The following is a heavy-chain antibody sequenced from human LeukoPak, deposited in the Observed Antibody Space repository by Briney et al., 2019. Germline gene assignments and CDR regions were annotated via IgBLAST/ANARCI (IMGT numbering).Heavy chain of an antibody. CDR3: ARDYDSSAGRYYYGMDV. D-gene: IGHD3-22*01. Sequence: ASVKVSCKASGYTFTSYAMHWVRQAPGQRLEWMGWISAYNGNTNYAQKLQGRVTMTTDTSTSTAYMELRSLRSDDTAVYYCARDYDSSAGRYYYGMDVWGQGTTVTVSS. CDR2: ISAYNGNT. V-gene: IGHV1-18*01. CDR1: GYTFTSYA. J-gene: IGHJ6*02.